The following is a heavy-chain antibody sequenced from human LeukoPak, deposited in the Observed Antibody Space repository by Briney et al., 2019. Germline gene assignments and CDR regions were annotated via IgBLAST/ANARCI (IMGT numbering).Heavy chain of an antibody. CDR2: ISSSSSYI. V-gene: IGHV3-21*01. D-gene: IGHD3-9*01. Sequence: GGSLRLSCAASGFTFSSYSMNWVRQAPGKGLEWVSSISSSSSYIYYADSVKGRFTISRDNSKNTLYLQMNSLRAEDTAVYYCARNVDILTGYYGDYWGQGTLVTVSS. CDR1: GFTFSSYS. J-gene: IGHJ4*02. CDR3: ARNVDILTGYYGDY.